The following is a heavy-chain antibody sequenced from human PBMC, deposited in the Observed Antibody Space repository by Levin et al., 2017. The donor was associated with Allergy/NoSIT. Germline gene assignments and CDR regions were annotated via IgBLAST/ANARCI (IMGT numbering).Heavy chain of an antibody. V-gene: IGHV4-59*01. J-gene: IGHJ6*02. CDR1: GGSISSYY. D-gene: IGHD6-6*01. CDR2: IYYSGST. CDR3: ARDPGFEYSSFQSHYGMDV. Sequence: SETLSLTCTVSGGSISSYYWSWIRQPPGKGLEWIGYIYYSGSTNYNPSLKSRVTISVDTSKNQFSLKLSSVTAADTAVYYCARDPGFEYSSFQSHYGMDVWGQGTTVTVSS.